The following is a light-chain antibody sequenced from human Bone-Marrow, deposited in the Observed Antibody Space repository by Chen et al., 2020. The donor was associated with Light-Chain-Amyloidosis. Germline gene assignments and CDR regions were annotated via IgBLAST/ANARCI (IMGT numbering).Light chain of an antibody. Sequence: SSVLTQLPAVSASLGLSARFTFSGDDLPTKYSYWYQQQPGQAPVLVIHRDTERPSGMFDRFSGSSAGTTATLTISGVQAEDEADYHCQSADSSGTYKGIFGGGTKLTVL. V-gene: IGLV3-25*03. CDR3: QSADSSGTYKGI. CDR1: DLPTKY. J-gene: IGLJ2*01. CDR2: RDT.